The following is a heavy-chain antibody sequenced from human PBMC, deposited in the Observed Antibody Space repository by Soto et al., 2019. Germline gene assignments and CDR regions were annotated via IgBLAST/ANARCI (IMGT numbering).Heavy chain of an antibody. V-gene: IGHV3-48*02. D-gene: IGHD2-2*01. J-gene: IGHJ6*02. CDR1: GFTFRTYS. CDR2: ISSSASLL. CDR3: SSDGRKDQLLSSYNYYGMDV. Sequence: EVRLVQSGGDLVHPGKSLRLVCEASGFTFRTYSMQWVRQAPHKGLEWVAYISSSASLLRYADSVRGRFTVSRDNAKDSLYLQMNSLRDEDTAVYYCSSDGRKDQLLSSYNYYGMDVWGQGTTVTVS.